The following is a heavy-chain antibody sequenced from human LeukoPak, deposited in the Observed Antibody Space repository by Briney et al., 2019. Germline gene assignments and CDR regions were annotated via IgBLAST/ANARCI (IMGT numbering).Heavy chain of an antibody. CDR3: AGEVGVVDY. J-gene: IGHJ4*02. Sequence: GGSLRLSCVVSGFTFSSYWMNWVRQAPGKGLVWVSRINSDGSSTSYADSVKGRFTISRDNAKNTLYLQMNSLRAEDTAVYYCAGEVGVVDYWGQGTLVTVSS. D-gene: IGHD1-26*01. CDR1: GFTFSSYW. CDR2: INSDGSST. V-gene: IGHV3-74*01.